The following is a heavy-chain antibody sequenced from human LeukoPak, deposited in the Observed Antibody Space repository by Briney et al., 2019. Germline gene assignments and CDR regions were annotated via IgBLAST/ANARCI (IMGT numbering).Heavy chain of an antibody. CDR3: ARDRWDTMIVVVHDGRGAFDI. V-gene: IGHV1-18*01. D-gene: IGHD3-22*01. CDR1: GYTFTSYG. CDR2: ISAYNGNT. Sequence: ASVKVSCKASGYTFTSYGISWVRQAPGQGLEWMGWISAYNGNTNYAQKLQGRVTMTTDTSTSTAYMELRSLRSDDTAVYYCARDRWDTMIVVVHDGRGAFDIWGQGTMVTVSS. J-gene: IGHJ3*02.